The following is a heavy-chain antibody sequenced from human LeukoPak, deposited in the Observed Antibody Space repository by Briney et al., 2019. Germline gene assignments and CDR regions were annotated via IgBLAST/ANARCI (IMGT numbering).Heavy chain of an antibody. V-gene: IGHV4-59*01. J-gene: IGHJ5*02. Sequence: PSETLSLTCTVSGVSISSYYWSWIRQPPGKGLEWIGYVYYSGSTNYNPSLKSRVTISVDTSKNQFSLKLSSVTAADTAVYYCARVGIAAAGTLWFDPWGQGTLVTVSS. CDR2: VYYSGST. D-gene: IGHD6-13*01. CDR1: GVSISSYY. CDR3: ARVGIAAAGTLWFDP.